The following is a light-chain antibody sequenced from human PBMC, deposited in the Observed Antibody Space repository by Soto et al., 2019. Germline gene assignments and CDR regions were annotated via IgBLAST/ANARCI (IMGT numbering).Light chain of an antibody. CDR2: KAS. Sequence: DIQMTQSPSTLSGSVGDRVTITCRASQTISSWLVWYQQKPGKAPKLLIYKASTLKSGVPSRFSGSGSGTEFTLTISSLQPDDFASYYCQHYISYSEAFGQGTKV. CDR1: QTISSW. CDR3: QHYISYSEA. J-gene: IGKJ1*01. V-gene: IGKV1-5*03.